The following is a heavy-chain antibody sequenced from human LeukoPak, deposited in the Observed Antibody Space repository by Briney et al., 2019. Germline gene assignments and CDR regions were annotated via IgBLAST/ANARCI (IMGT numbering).Heavy chain of an antibody. CDR3: ARFTSLDVYAFDI. CDR2: ISAYNANT. CDR1: GYTFNSYG. D-gene: IGHD1-1*01. J-gene: IGHJ3*02. V-gene: IGHV1-18*01. Sequence: ASVKVSCEASGYTFNSYGISWVRRAPGQGLEWMGWISAYNANTNYAQKLQGRVTMTTETSTSTDHMELRSLRSDDTAVYYCARFTSLDVYAFDIWGQGTMITVSS.